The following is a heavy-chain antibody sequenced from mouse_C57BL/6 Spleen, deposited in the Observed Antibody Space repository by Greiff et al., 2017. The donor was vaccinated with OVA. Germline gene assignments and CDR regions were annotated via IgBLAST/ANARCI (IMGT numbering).Heavy chain of an antibody. J-gene: IGHJ3*01. CDR1: GYTFTSYW. D-gene: IGHD2-4*01. CDR3: ARDYDYDRGIAY. CDR2: IYPSDSET. Sequence: VQLQQPGAELVRPGSSVKLSCKASGYTFTSYWMDWVKQRPGQGLEWIGNIYPSDSETTYNQKFKDKATLTVDKSSSTAYMQLSSLTSEDSAVYYCARDYDYDRGIAYWGQGTLVTVSA. V-gene: IGHV1-61*01.